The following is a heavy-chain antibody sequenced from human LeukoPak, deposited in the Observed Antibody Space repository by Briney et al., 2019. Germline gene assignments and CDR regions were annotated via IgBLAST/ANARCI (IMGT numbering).Heavy chain of an antibody. CDR2: INPKSGGT. CDR3: ARDKGKYGGNDFICDY. V-gene: IGHV1-2*02. J-gene: IGHJ4*02. Sequence: ASVKVSCKASGYSFTDHYMYWVRQAPGQGLEWMGWINPKSGGTDYAQKFQGRVTMTRDTSISAVYMELSSLRSDNTAVYYCARDKGKYGGNDFICDYWGQGTLVTVSS. D-gene: IGHD5-12*01. CDR1: GYSFTDHY.